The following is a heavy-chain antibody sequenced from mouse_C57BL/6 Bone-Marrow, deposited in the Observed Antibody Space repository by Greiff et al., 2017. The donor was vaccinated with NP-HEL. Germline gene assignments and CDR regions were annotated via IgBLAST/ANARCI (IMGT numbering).Heavy chain of an antibody. Sequence: VQLQQSGAELARPGASVKLSCKASGYTFTSYGISWVKRRTGQGLECIGEIYPRSGNTYYNEKFKGKATLTADKSSSTAYMELRSLTSEDSAVYFCARAPAWFAYWGQGTLVTVSA. J-gene: IGHJ3*01. CDR2: IYPRSGNT. CDR3: ARAPAWFAY. CDR1: GYTFTSYG. V-gene: IGHV1-81*01.